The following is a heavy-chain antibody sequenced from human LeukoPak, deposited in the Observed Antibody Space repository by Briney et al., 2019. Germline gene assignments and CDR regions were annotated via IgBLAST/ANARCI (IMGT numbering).Heavy chain of an antibody. D-gene: IGHD2-21*02. CDR3: ARDLDGGDYSPEWCGMDV. V-gene: IGHV7-4-1*02. J-gene: IGHJ6*02. Sequence: ASVKVSCKASGYTFTSYDINWVRQATGQGLEWMGWINTNTGNPTYAQGFTGRFVFSLDTSVSTAYLQISSLKAEDTAVYYCARDLDGGDYSPEWCGMDVWGQGTTVTVSS. CDR2: INTNTGNP. CDR1: GYTFTSYD.